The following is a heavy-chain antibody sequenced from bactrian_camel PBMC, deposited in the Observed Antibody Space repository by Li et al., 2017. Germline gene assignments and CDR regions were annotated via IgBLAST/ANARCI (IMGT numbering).Heavy chain of an antibody. CDR2: IRAPGGRT. D-gene: IGHD6*01. V-gene: IGHV3-3*01. CDR3: AAAIPHGGSWSDFGY. CDR1: GVDSSDL. J-gene: IGHJ6*01. Sequence: HVQLVESGGGSVQSGGSLRLSCAASGVDSSDLMGWFRQVPGQDREGVATIRAPGGRTYYADSVKGRFTISQDNAKNTVYLQMNSLKVEDTAVYFCAAAIPHGGSWSDFGYWGQGTQVTVS.